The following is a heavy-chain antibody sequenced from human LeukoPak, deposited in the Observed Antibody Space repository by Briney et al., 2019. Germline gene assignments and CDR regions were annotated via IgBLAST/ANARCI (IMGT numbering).Heavy chain of an antibody. J-gene: IGHJ4*02. Sequence: GGSLRLSCAASGFTFSSYAMGWVRQAPGKGLEWVSAISGSGGSTYYADSVKGRFTISRDNSKNTLYLQMNSLRAEDTAVYYCAKGNNLWFGELYLGYWGQGTLVTVSS. CDR2: ISGSGGST. D-gene: IGHD3-10*01. CDR3: AKGNNLWFGELYLGY. CDR1: GFTFSSYA. V-gene: IGHV3-23*01.